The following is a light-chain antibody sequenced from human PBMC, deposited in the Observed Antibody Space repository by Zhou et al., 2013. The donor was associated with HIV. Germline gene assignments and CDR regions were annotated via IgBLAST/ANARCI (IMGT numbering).Light chain of an antibody. Sequence: DIQMTQSPSSLSASVGDRVTITCRASQSITTYLNWYQQKPGKAPNLLISGASTLQSGVPSRFTGSGSGTDFTLTISSLQPEDFATYYCQQTYSSPRTFGQGTKLEIK. CDR3: QQTYSSPRT. J-gene: IGKJ2*02. V-gene: IGKV1-39*01. CDR2: GAS. CDR1: QSITTY.